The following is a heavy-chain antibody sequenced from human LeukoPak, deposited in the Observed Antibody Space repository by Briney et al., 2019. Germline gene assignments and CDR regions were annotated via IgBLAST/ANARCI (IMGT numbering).Heavy chain of an antibody. Sequence: SETLSLTCAVYGGSFSGYYWSWIRQPPGKGLEWIGEINHSGSTNYNPSLKSRVTISVDTSKNRFSLKLSSVTAADTAVYYCARRITIFGVVSRDGGYWGQGTLVTVSS. CDR3: ARRITIFGVVSRDGGY. D-gene: IGHD3-3*01. V-gene: IGHV4-34*01. CDR2: INHSGST. J-gene: IGHJ4*02. CDR1: GGSFSGYY.